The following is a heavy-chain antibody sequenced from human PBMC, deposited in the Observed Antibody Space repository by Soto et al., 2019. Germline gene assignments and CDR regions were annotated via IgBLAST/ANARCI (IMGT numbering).Heavy chain of an antibody. J-gene: IGHJ6*02. CDR1: GGSISSGGYS. CDR3: ARGGVNSSGYLHYYYYGMDV. CDR2: IYHSGST. D-gene: IGHD3-22*01. Sequence: TSETLSLTCAVSGGSISSGGYSWSWIRQPPGKGLEWIGYIYHSGSTYYNPSLKSRVTISVDGSKNQFSLKLSSVTAADTAVYYCARGGVNSSGYLHYYYYGMDVWGQGTTVTSP. V-gene: IGHV4-30-2*01.